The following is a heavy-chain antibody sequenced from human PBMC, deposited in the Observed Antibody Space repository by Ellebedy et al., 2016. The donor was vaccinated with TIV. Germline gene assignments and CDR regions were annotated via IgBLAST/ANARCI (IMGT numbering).Heavy chain of an antibody. CDR1: GGSFSGYY. D-gene: IGHD6-13*01. CDR2: INHSGST. V-gene: IGHV4-34*01. CDR3: ASDPIAAAGNAADY. Sequence: SETLSLTXAVYGGSFSGYYWSWIRQPPGKGLEWIGEINHSGSTNYNPSLKSRVTISVDTSKNQFSLKLSSVTAADTAVYYCASDPIAAAGNAADYWGQGTLVTVSS. J-gene: IGHJ4*02.